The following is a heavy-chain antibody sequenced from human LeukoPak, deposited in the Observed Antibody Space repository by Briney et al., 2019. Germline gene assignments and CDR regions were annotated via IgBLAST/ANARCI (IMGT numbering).Heavy chain of an antibody. CDR3: AGPFTQQSSGYSYV. J-gene: IGHJ4*02. V-gene: IGHV3-21*01. Sequence: PGGSLRLSCADSGFTFSSYAMTWVRQAPGKGLEWVSTIIGTSGTTYYADSVKGRFTISRDNAKNSLYLQMNSLRAEDTAVYYCAGPFTQQSSGYSYVWGQGTLVTVSS. D-gene: IGHD5-18*01. CDR2: IIGTSGTT. CDR1: GFTFSSYA.